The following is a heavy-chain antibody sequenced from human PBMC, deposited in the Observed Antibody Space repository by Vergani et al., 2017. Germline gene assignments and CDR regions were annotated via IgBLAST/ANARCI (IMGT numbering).Heavy chain of an antibody. V-gene: IGHV4-34*01. D-gene: IGHD3-10*01. CDR1: GGSFSGYY. CDR3: ASFQQRWFGELFPNFDY. J-gene: IGHJ4*02. CDR2: IYYSGST. Sequence: QVQLQQWGAGLLKPSETLSLTCAVYGGSFSGYYWGWIRQPPGKGLEWIGSIYYSGSTYYNPSLKSRVTISVDTSKNQFSLKLSSVTAADSAVYYCASFQQRWFGELFPNFDYWGQGTLVTVSS.